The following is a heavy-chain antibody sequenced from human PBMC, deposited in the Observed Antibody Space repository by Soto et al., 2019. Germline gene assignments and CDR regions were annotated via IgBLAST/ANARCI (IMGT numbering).Heavy chain of an antibody. Sequence: QVQLVQSGAEVKKPGSSVKVSCKASGGTFSSYAISWVRQAPGQGLEWMGGIIPIFGTANYAQKFQGRVRVNPDQSTITADMDQSSLSPEDTAVYYGATQLVRAASVGDWFDPWGQGTLVTVSS. V-gene: IGHV1-69*05. CDR2: IIPIFGTA. CDR1: GGTFSSYA. D-gene: IGHD2-2*01. J-gene: IGHJ5*02. CDR3: ATQLVRAASVGDWFDP.